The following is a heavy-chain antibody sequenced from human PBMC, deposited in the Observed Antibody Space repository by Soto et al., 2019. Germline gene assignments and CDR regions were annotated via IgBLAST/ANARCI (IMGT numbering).Heavy chain of an antibody. Sequence: QVQLGQSGAEEKKPGASVKVSCKASGYTFTSYAMHWVRKAPGQRLEWMGWIHAGNGNTKYSQKYQGRVTITSDTSASTASTELRSLRSEHTAVYECARIIVVVTDLDSGGQGALVAVGS. V-gene: IGHV1-3*05. CDR3: ARIIVVVTDLDS. CDR1: GYTFTSYA. J-gene: IGHJ4*02. D-gene: IGHD2-21*02. CDR2: IHAGNGNT.